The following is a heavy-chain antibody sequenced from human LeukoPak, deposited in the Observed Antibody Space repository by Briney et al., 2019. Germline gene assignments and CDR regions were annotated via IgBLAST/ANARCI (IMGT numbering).Heavy chain of an antibody. Sequence: PGGSLRLSCAASGFTFSSYAMSWVRQAPGKGLERVSAIGGSGGSTYYADSVKGRFTISRDNSKNTLYLQMNSLRAEDTAVYYCAKGLSSSWYWFDPWGQGTLVTVSS. CDR3: AKGLSSSWYWFDP. CDR2: IGGSGGST. V-gene: IGHV3-23*01. D-gene: IGHD6-13*01. CDR1: GFTFSSYA. J-gene: IGHJ5*02.